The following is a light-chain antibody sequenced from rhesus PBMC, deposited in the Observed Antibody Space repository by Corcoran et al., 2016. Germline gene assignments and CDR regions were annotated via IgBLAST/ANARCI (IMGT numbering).Light chain of an antibody. V-gene: IGKV7-13*01. Sequence: DMVLTQSPASLAGSPGRRATITCRASESGSLIGRNLIHWDQQKPGQPPKPLIYLASNKDPGVPASFSGSGSGTDFTFSFYPVEADDAADYSFLQSKNSYTFGQGTKVAIQ. CDR2: LAS. J-gene: IGKJ2*01. CDR3: LQSKNSYT. CDR1: ESGSLIGRNL.